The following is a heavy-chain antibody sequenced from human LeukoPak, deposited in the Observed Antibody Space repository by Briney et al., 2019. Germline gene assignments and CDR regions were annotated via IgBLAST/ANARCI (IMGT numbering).Heavy chain of an antibody. CDR1: GYTFTSYG. Sequence: VASVKVSCKASGYTFTSYGISWVRQAPGQGLEWMGIINPSGGSTTYAQKFQGRVSMTRDKSTRTVYMELSSLRSEDTAVYYCARLGWNDDYWGQGTLLTVSS. D-gene: IGHD1-1*01. V-gene: IGHV1-46*01. CDR2: INPSGGST. J-gene: IGHJ4*02. CDR3: ARLGWNDDY.